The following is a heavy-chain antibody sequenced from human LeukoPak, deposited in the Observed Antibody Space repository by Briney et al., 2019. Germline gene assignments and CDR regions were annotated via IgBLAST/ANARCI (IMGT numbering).Heavy chain of an antibody. D-gene: IGHD2-15*01. V-gene: IGHV3-48*03. CDR2: IDSNSRTI. J-gene: IGHJ3*02. CDR3: VREYCSGGSCSDAFDI. Sequence: GGSLRLSCAASGFTFSTYEMDWVRQAPGKWLEWISYIDSNSRTIHYADSVRGRFTISRDNAKNSLFLQMNSLRAEDTAVYYCVREYCSGGSCSDAFDIWGQGTMVTVSS. CDR1: GFTFSTYE.